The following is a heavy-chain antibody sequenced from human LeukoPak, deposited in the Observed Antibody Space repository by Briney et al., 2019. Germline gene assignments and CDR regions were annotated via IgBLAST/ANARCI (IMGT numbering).Heavy chain of an antibody. D-gene: IGHD6-6*01. V-gene: IGHV3-7*03. CDR3: AKERSSSSFDY. CDR2: IKQDGSEK. CDR1: EFTFSNYW. J-gene: IGHJ4*02. Sequence: GGSLRLSCEASEFTFSNYWMSWVRQAPGKGLEWVANIKQDGSEKYYVDSVKGRFTISRDNAKNSLYLQMNSLRAEDTAVYYCAKERSSSSFDYWGQGTLFTVSS.